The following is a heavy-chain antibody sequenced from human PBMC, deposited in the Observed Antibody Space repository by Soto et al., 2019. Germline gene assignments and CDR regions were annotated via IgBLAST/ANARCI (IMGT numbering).Heavy chain of an antibody. Sequence: KPSETLSLTCTVSGGSISNYYWTWIRQPAGKGLEWIGRIYSSGTTNYNSSLKSRLTMSVDTSKNQFSLKLTSVTAADTAVYYCARQTKFSSRWYDYWGQGSLVTVSS. CDR3: ARQTKFSSRWYDY. D-gene: IGHD6-13*01. CDR1: GGSISNYY. V-gene: IGHV4-4*07. J-gene: IGHJ4*02. CDR2: IYSSGTT.